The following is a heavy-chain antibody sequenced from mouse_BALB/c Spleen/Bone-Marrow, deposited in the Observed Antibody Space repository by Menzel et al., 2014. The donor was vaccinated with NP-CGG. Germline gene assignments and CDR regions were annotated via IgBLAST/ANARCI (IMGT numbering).Heavy chain of an antibody. D-gene: IGHD2-1*01. CDR1: GYTFTSYV. J-gene: IGHJ4*01. Sequence: LQESGPELVKPGASVKMSCEASGYTFTSYVMHWVKQKPGQGLEWIGYINLYNDGTKYNEKFKGKATLTSDKSSSKSYMEDSSLTSEDSAVYYCARPFYGNYDAMDYRGQGTSVTGSS. CDR2: INLYNDGT. V-gene: IGHV1-14*01. CDR3: ARPFYGNYDAMDY.